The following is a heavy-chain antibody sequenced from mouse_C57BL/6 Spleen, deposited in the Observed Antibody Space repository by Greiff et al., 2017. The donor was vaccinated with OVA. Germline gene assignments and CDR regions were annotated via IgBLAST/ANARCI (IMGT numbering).Heavy chain of an antibody. Sequence: LKESGPELVKPGASVKISCKASGYAFSSSWMNWVKQRPGKGLEWIGRIYPGDGDTNYNGKFKGKATLTADKSSSTAYMQLSSLTSEDSAVYFCARGNWDEGDYWGQGTTLTVSS. CDR2: IYPGDGDT. CDR3: ARGNWDEGDY. V-gene: IGHV1-82*01. CDR1: GYAFSSSW. D-gene: IGHD4-1*01. J-gene: IGHJ2*01.